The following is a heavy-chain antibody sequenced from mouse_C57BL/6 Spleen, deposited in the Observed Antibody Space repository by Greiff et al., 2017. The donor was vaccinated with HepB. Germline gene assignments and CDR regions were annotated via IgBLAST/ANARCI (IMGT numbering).Heavy chain of an antibody. D-gene: IGHD1-1*01. CDR2: IDPENGDT. V-gene: IGHV14-4*01. CDR3: TTWITTVVPTFDY. J-gene: IGHJ2*01. Sequence: EVQLQQSGAELVRPGASVKLSCTASGFNIKDDYMHWVKQRPEQGLEWIGWIDPENGDTEYASKFQGKATITADTSSNTAYLQLSSLTSEDTAVYYCTTWITTVVPTFDYWGQGTTLTVSS. CDR1: GFNIKDDY.